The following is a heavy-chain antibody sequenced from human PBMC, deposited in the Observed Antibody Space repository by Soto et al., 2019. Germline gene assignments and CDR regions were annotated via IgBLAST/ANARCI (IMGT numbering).Heavy chain of an antibody. J-gene: IGHJ4*02. V-gene: IGHV1-2*02. CDR3: SRHRGSEDFEDADV. Sequence: QVQLVQSGAEVKKPGASVKVSCKATGYTFIAYHVHWVRQAPGQGLEWMGWINPDNGGTNSPQNFQGRVSVTRATDRCTAATLVSRLRSGDTGVYFCSRHRGSEDFEDADVWVEGTLVTVAS. D-gene: IGHD3-9*01. CDR1: GYTFIAYH. CDR2: INPDNGGT.